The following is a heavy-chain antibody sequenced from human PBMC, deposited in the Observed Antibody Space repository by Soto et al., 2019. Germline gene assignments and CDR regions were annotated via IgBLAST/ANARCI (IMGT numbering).Heavy chain of an antibody. Sequence: QVHLVESGGGVVQPGGSLRLSCVASGFTFGTYGIHWARQAPGKGLQWVALVSYEGANTYYAASVKGRFTISRDNSKSTLYLQMDSLRPEDTGVYYCARVTPGNNLYYFSGLDVWGQGTSVTVSS. CDR3: ARVTPGNNLYYFSGLDV. CDR1: GFTFGTYG. D-gene: IGHD1-1*01. CDR2: VSYEGANT. J-gene: IGHJ6*02. V-gene: IGHV3-30-3*01.